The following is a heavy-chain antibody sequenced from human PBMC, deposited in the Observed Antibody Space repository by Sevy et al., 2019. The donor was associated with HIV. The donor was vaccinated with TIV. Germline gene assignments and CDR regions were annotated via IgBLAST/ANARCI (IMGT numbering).Heavy chain of an antibody. D-gene: IGHD3-22*01. Sequence: GGSLRLSCAASGFTFSSYAMSWVRQAPGKGLEWVSAISGSGGSTYYADSVKGRFTISRDKSKTTLYLQMNSLRAEDTAVYYCAKYYYDSSGYYYPAEYFQHWGQGTLVTVSS. CDR3: AKYYYDSSGYYYPAEYFQH. J-gene: IGHJ1*01. V-gene: IGHV3-23*01. CDR2: ISGSGGST. CDR1: GFTFSSYA.